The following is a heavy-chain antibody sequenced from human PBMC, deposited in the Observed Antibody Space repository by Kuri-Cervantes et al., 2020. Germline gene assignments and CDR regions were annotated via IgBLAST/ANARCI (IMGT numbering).Heavy chain of an antibody. V-gene: IGHV3-21*01. D-gene: IGHD1-1*01. CDR2: ISSSSSYI. Sequence: GESLKISCAASGFTFSSYSMNWVRQAPGKGLEWVSSISSSSSYICYADSVKGRFTISRDNAKNSLYLQMNSLGAEDTAVYYCARDLQVQLEGTMDVWGQGTTVTVSS. J-gene: IGHJ6*02. CDR3: ARDLQVQLEGTMDV. CDR1: GFTFSSYS.